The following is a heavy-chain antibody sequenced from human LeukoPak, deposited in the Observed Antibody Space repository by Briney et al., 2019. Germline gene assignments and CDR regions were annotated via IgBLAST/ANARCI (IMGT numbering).Heavy chain of an antibody. J-gene: IGHJ4*02. CDR2: ISGSGGST. CDR1: GFTFSSYA. D-gene: IGHD3-22*01. V-gene: IGHV3-23*01. CDR3: AKHGSGYYSHFDY. Sequence: PGGSLRLSCAASGFTFSSYAMSWVRQAPGRGLEWDSAISGSGGSTYYADSVKGRFTISRDNSKNTLYLQMNSLRAEDTAVYYCAKHGSGYYSHFDYWGQGTLVTVSS.